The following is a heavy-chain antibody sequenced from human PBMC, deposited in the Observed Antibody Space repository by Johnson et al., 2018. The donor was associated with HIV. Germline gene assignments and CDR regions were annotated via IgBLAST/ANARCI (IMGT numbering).Heavy chain of an antibody. V-gene: IGHV3-23*04. J-gene: IGHJ3*02. CDR3: ARGGIRGYSYGPGAFDI. CDR1: GFTFSSYA. D-gene: IGHD5-18*01. CDR2: ISGSGGST. Sequence: MPLVESGGGLVQPGGSLRLSCAASGFTFSSYAMSWVRQTPGKGLEWVSAISGSGGSTYYADSVKGRFTISRDNSKNTLYLQMNSLRAEDTAVYYCARGGIRGYSYGPGAFDIWGQGTMVTVSS.